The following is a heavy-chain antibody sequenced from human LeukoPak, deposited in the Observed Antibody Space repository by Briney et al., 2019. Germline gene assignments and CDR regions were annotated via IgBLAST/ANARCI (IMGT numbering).Heavy chain of an antibody. CDR1: GGSISRYY. CDR2: IYNGGKT. J-gene: IGHJ4*02. V-gene: IGHV4-59*01. Sequence: SETLSLTCTVPGGSISRYYWSWIRQPPGKGLEWIGYIYNGGKTNYSPSLKSRVTISVDTSKNQFSLKVSSVTAADTAVYYCARDVPFEYWGQGALVSVSS. CDR3: ARDVPFEY.